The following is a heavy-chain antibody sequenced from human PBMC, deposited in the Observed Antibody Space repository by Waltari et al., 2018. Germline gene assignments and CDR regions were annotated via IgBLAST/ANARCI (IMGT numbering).Heavy chain of an antibody. CDR1: GYTFTGYY. V-gene: IGHV1-2*02. CDR2: INPNSGGT. Sequence: QVQLVQSGAEVKKPGASVKVSCKASGYTFTGYYMHWVRQAPGQGLEWIEGINPNSGGTNYAQKFQGRVTMTRYTSISTAYMELSRLRSDDTAVYYCARGESLRFLEWLPLDYWGQGTLVTVSS. J-gene: IGHJ4*02. CDR3: ARGESLRFLEWLPLDY. D-gene: IGHD3-3*01.